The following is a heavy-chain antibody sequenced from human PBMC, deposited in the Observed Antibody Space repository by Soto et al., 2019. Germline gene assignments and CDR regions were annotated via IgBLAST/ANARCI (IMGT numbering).Heavy chain of an antibody. Sequence: QVQLQESGPGLVKPSETLSLTCTVSGGSISSYYWSWIRQPPGKGLEWIGYICYTGNTKYNPSLQGRVTISVATSKNQCSLKLSSVTAADTGVYCCARDWDYCGGGSCWIYLGQGTLVTVSS. D-gene: IGHD2-15*01. CDR1: GGSISSYY. J-gene: IGHJ4*02. CDR2: ICYTGNT. CDR3: ARDWDYCGGGSCWIY. V-gene: IGHV4-59*01.